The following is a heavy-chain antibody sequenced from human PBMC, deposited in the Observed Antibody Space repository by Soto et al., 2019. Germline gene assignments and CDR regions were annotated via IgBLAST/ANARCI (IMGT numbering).Heavy chain of an antibody. J-gene: IGHJ4*02. CDR3: ARRSSSWYFDY. CDR2: ISGCGSST. D-gene: IGHD6-13*01. CDR1: GFTFSSYA. Sequence: EVQLLESGGGLVQPGGSLRLSCAASGFTFSSYAMNWVRQAPGKGLEWVSVISGCGSSTYYADSVKGRFTISRDNSKNTLYLQMNSLRAEDTAVYYCARRSSSWYFDYWGQGTLVTVSS. V-gene: IGHV3-23*01.